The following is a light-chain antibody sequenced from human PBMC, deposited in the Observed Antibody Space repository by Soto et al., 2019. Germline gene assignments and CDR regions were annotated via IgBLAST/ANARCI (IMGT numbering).Light chain of an antibody. J-gene: IGLJ1*01. CDR2: DVT. Sequence: QSVLTQPASVSGSPGQSITISCTGTSSDVGAYDFVSWYQHSPGKAPKLVTFDVTHRPPGISDRFSGSKSANTASLTISGLQAADEAFYYCSSYTSSSPCVFGTGTKLTVL. CDR1: SSDVGAYDF. CDR3: SSYTSSSPCV. V-gene: IGLV2-14*01.